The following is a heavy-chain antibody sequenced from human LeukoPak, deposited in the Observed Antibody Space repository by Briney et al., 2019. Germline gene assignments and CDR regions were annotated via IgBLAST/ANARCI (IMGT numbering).Heavy chain of an antibody. J-gene: IGHJ4*02. CDR3: ARGAVAGYFDY. V-gene: IGHV3-21*01. Sequence: GGSLRLSCAASGFTFSSYSMNWVRQAPGKVLEWVSSISSSSSYIYYADSVKGRFTISRDNAKNSLYLQMNGLRAEDTAVYYCARGAVAGYFDYWGQGTLVTVSS. D-gene: IGHD6-19*01. CDR1: GFTFSSYS. CDR2: ISSSSSYI.